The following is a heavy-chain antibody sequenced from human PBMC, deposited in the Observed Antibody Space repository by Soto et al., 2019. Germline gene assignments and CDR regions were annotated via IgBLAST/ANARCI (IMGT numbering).Heavy chain of an antibody. CDR2: IYYSGST. Sequence: SETLSLTCTVSGGSVSSGSYYWSWIRQPPGKGLEWIGYIYYSGSTNYNPSLKSRVTISVDTSKNQFSLKPSSVTAADTAVYYCASTKEDTAMVGTFDYWGQGTLVTVSS. D-gene: IGHD5-18*01. CDR1: GGSVSSGSYY. V-gene: IGHV4-61*01. CDR3: ASTKEDTAMVGTFDY. J-gene: IGHJ4*02.